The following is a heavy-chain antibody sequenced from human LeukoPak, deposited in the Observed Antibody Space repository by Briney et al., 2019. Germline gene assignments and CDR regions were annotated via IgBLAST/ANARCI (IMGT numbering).Heavy chain of an antibody. CDR2: IYHSGST. CDR1: GYSISSGYY. CDR3: APDGYSYGYNWFDP. V-gene: IGHV4-38-2*02. J-gene: IGHJ5*02. D-gene: IGHD5-18*01. Sequence: SETLSLTCTVSGYSISSGYYWGWIRQPPGKGLEWIGSIYHSGSTYYNPSLKSRVTISVDTSKNQFSLKLSSVTAADTAVYYCAPDGYSYGYNWFDPWGQGTLVTVSS.